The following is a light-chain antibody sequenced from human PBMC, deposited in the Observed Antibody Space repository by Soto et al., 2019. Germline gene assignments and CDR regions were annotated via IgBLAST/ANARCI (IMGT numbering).Light chain of an antibody. CDR3: EQYWTYCT. V-gene: IGKV1-5*03. Sequence: IEMTQSPSTLSASVGDRVTITCRASQSISRWLAWYQQKPGNAPKLLSYKASSLESGVPSRFSGSGSGTEFTITIISFQPDEVASYQWEQYWTYCTFGQRTKVDI. J-gene: IGKJ1*01. CDR2: KAS. CDR1: QSISRW.